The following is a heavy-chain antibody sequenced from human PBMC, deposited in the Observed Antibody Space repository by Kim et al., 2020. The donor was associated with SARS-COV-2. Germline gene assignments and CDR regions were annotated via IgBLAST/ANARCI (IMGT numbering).Heavy chain of an antibody. CDR2: GGAK. CDR3: ARWNAGMDV. D-gene: IGHD1-1*01. V-gene: IGHV3-11*04. Sequence: GGAKAYADSVKGRLTISRENAKNSMYLQMNSLRAEDTAVYYCARWNAGMDVWGQGTTVTVSS. J-gene: IGHJ6*02.